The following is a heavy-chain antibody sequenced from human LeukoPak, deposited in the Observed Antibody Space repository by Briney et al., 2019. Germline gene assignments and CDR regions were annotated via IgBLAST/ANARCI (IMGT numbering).Heavy chain of an antibody. Sequence: PSETLSLTCTVSGGSISSSSYYWGWIRQPPGKGLEWIGSIYYSGSTYYNPSLKSRVTISVDTSKNQFSLKLSSVTAADTAVYYCAAGDTRCRRLFIWGQGTLVSVSS. CDR1: GGSISSSSYY. CDR3: AAGDTRCRRLFI. J-gene: IGHJ4*02. D-gene: IGHD3-22*01. CDR2: IYYSGST. V-gene: IGHV4-39*01.